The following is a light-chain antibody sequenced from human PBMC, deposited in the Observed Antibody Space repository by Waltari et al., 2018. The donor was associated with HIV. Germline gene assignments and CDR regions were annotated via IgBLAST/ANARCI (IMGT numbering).Light chain of an antibody. V-gene: IGLV1-51*01. Sequence: QSVLTQPPAVSAAPGQKVTITCSGTTPNIGNNFVCWYQKLPGTAPKLLIFDNHKRPSGVSDRFSASKSATSATLDITGLHTGDEAEYYCGTWDTSLNAGVFGGGTKVSVL. CDR1: TPNIGNNF. CDR2: DNH. J-gene: IGLJ2*01. CDR3: GTWDTSLNAGV.